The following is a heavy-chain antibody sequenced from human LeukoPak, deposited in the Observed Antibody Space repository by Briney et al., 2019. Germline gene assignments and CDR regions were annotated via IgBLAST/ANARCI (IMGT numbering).Heavy chain of an antibody. CDR1: GFTFSSYA. CDR3: AKDLIPGIAAAGTDLYNY. D-gene: IGHD6-13*01. Sequence: GGSLRLSCAASGFTFSSYAMSWVRQAPGKGLEWVSAISGSGGSTYYADSAKGRFTISRDNSKNTLYLQMNSLRAEDTAVYYCAKDLIPGIAAAGTDLYNYWGQGTLVTVSS. V-gene: IGHV3-23*01. CDR2: ISGSGGST. J-gene: IGHJ4*02.